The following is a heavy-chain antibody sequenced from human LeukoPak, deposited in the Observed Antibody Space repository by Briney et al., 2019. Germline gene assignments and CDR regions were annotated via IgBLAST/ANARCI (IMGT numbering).Heavy chain of an antibody. D-gene: IGHD2-2*01. CDR3: ARGGCSSTSCRGVDWFDP. CDR2: IIPIFGTA. J-gene: IGHJ5*02. CDR1: GGTFSSYA. Sequence: SVKVSCKASGGTFSSYAISWVRQAPGQGLEWMGGIIPIFGTANYAQKFQGRVTITADESTSTAYMELSSLRSEDTAVYYCARGGCSSTSCRGVDWFDPRGQGTLVTVSS. V-gene: IGHV1-69*13.